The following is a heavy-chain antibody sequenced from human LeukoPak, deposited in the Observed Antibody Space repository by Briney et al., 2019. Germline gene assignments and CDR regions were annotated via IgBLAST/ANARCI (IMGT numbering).Heavy chain of an antibody. CDR3: ARTPRSAAANAPTA. J-gene: IGHJ5*02. D-gene: IGHD2-2*01. CDR1: GGSISSGGYY. V-gene: IGHV4-31*03. CDR2: IYYSGST. Sequence: SETLSLTCTVSGGSISSGGYYWSWIRQHPGKGLEWIGYIYYSGSTYYNPSLKSRVTISVDTSKNQFSLKLSSVTAADTAVYYCARTPRSAAANAPTAWGQGTLVTVSS.